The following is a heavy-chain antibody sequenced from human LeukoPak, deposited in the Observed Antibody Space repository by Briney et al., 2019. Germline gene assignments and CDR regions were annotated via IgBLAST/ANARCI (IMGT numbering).Heavy chain of an antibody. V-gene: IGHV1-46*01. J-gene: IGHJ4*02. CDR2: INPSGAGT. Sequence: ASVKVSCKASGYAFTSYYMHWVRQAPGQGLEWMGRINPSGAGTSYAQEFQGRVIMKRDTSTSTVYMELSSLRSEDTAVYYCARGPAAGAGWWHFDYWGQGTLVTVSS. CDR3: ARGPAAGAGWWHFDY. CDR1: GYAFTSYY. D-gene: IGHD6-13*01.